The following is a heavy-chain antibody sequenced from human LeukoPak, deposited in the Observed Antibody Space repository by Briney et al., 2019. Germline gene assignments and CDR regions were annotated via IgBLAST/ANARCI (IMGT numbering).Heavy chain of an antibody. CDR1: GLAFSAYK. J-gene: IGHJ4*02. D-gene: IGHD2-15*01. CDR3: VVGGSPGY. CDR2: ISTDGYTT. V-gene: IGHV3-74*01. Sequence: GGSLRLSCAASGLAFSAYKMHWVRQAPRKGLEWVSRISTDGYTTDYADFEQGRFTASRDNTKNTWSLEMNSLRAEDTAVYYCVVGGSPGYWGQGTLVTVSS.